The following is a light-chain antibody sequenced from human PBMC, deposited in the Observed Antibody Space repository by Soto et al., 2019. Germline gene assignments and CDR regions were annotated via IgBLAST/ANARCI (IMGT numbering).Light chain of an antibody. CDR1: QSVSSY. CDR3: QQRSNWPG. J-gene: IGKJ4*02. Sequence: EIVLTQSPATLSLSPGERATLSCRASQSVSSYLAWYQQKPGQAPRLLIYDASNRATGIPARFSGSGSGTDFPLTISILGPEDFAVYYCQQRSNWPGFGGGTKVEIK. CDR2: DAS. V-gene: IGKV3-11*01.